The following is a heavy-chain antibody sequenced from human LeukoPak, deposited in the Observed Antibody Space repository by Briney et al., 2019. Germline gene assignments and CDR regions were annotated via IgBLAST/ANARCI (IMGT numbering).Heavy chain of an antibody. D-gene: IGHD5-12*01. CDR2: IYYSGST. CDR3: ARAAGGYDSRFDY. CDR1: GGSISSYY. J-gene: IGHJ4*02. V-gene: IGHV4-59*01. Sequence: SETLSLTCTVSGGSISSYYWSWIRQPPGKGLEWIGYIYYSGSTNYNPSLRSRVTISVDTSKNQFPLKLSSVTAADTAVYYCARAAGGYDSRFDYWGQGTLVTVSS.